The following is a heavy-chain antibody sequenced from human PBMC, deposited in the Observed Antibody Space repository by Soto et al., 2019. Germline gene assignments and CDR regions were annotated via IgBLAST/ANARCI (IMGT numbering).Heavy chain of an antibody. Sequence: SVKVSCKASGFTFTSSAMQWVRQARGQRLEWIGWIVVGSGNTNYAQKFQERVTITRDMSTSTAYMELSSLRSEDTAVYYCAADARFGELLFAFDIWGQGTMVTVSS. V-gene: IGHV1-58*02. CDR2: IVVGSGNT. D-gene: IGHD3-10*01. CDR3: AADARFGELLFAFDI. J-gene: IGHJ3*02. CDR1: GFTFTSSA.